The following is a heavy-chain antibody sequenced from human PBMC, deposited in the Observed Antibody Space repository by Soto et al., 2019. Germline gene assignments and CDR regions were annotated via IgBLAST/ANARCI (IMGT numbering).Heavy chain of an antibody. CDR1: GGSISSYY. Sequence: SETLSLTCTVSGGSISSYYWSWIRQPAGKGLEWIGRIYTSGSTNYNPSLKSRVTMSVDTSKNQFSLKLSSVTAADTAVYYCARDRMTTVTTELGYYYGMDVWRQGTTVTVSS. D-gene: IGHD4-17*01. CDR2: IYTSGST. CDR3: ARDRMTTVTTELGYYYGMDV. J-gene: IGHJ6*02. V-gene: IGHV4-4*07.